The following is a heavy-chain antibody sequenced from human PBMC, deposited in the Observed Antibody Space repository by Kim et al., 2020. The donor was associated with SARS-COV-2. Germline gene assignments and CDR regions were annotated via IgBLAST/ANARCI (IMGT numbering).Heavy chain of an antibody. CDR3: ARGGSWTFDF. Sequence: GGSLRLSCAASGFTFGDFWMNWVRRAPGKELEFVASIKPDGSENFYADSVKGRFTIARDNGKNSLYLQMNSLRADDTAVYHCARGGSWTFDFWGRGTLVT. CDR2: IKPDGSEN. J-gene: IGHJ4*02. D-gene: IGHD1-1*01. CDR1: GFTFGDFW. V-gene: IGHV3-7*01.